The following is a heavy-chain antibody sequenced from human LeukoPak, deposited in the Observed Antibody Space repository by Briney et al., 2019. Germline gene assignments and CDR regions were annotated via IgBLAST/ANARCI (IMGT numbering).Heavy chain of an antibody. CDR3: IVVVEPPDSDGFDV. J-gene: IGHJ3*01. CDR1: GFTFGNSW. Sequence: GGSLRLSCAASGFTFGNSWVHWVRQAPGKGLVWVSLINPDGSTTSYADSVKGRFTISTDNPRNTLSLEMNSLTIEDTAVYYCIVVVEPPDSDGFDVWGQGTMITVSS. CDR2: INPDGSTT. D-gene: IGHD1-14*01. V-gene: IGHV3-74*01.